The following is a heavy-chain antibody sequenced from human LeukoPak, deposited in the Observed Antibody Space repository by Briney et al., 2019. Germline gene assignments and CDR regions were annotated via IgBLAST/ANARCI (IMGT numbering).Heavy chain of an antibody. CDR3: AREDVSGSYFRS. CDR2: VNAGNGNT. CDR1: GYTFTSYT. J-gene: IGHJ4*02. Sequence: GASVKVSCKASGYTFTSYTLHWVRQAPGQRLEWMGWVNAGNGNTKYSQKFQDRVTITRDTSASTAYTELSSLRSEDTAVYYCAREDVSGSYFRSWGQGTLVTVSS. V-gene: IGHV1-3*01. D-gene: IGHD1-26*01.